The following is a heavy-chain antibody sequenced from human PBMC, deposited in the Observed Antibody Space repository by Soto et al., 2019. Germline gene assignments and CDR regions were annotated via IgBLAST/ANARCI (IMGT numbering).Heavy chain of an antibody. CDR2: IYYSGST. J-gene: IGHJ4*02. V-gene: IGHV4-59*08. CDR3: ARHSYSGYDSPFDY. CDR1: GGXISSYY. Sequence: SETLSLTCTVSGGXISSYYWSWIRQPPGKGLEWIGYIYYSGSTNYNPSLKSRVTISVDTSKNQFSLKLSSVTAADTAVYYCARHSYSGYDSPFDYWGQGTLVTVS. D-gene: IGHD5-12*01.